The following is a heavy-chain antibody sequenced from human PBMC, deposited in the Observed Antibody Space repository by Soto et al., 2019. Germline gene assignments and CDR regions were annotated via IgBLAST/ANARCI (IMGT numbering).Heavy chain of an antibody. D-gene: IGHD1-26*01. CDR3: ARKKERAYGFDI. V-gene: IGHV4-28*01. CDR1: GYSISSNNW. J-gene: IGHJ3*02. Sequence: QVQLQESGPGLVKPSDTLSLTCVVSGYSISSNNWWGWIRQPPGKGLEWIGYIYNSGSTYYNPSLQGRVTMSVDTAKNQFPLKLTSVTAVDTAVYYCARKKERAYGFDIWGQGAMVTVSS. CDR2: IYNSGST.